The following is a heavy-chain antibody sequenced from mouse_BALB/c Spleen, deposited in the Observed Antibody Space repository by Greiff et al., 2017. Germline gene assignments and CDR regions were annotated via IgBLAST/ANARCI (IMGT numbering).Heavy chain of an antibody. CDR3: ARSGGLDY. CDR1: GYTFTDYA. Sequence: VQLKESGAELVRPGVSVKISCKGSGYTFTDYAMHWVKQSHAKSLEWIGVISTYYGDASYNQKFKGKATMTVDKSSSTAYMELARLTSEDSAIYYCARSGGLDYWGQGTTLTVSS. CDR2: ISTYYGDA. J-gene: IGHJ2*01. D-gene: IGHD3-2*02. V-gene: IGHV1S137*01.